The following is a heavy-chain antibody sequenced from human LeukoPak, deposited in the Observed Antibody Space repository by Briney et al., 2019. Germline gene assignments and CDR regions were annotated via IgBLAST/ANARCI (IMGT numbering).Heavy chain of an antibody. D-gene: IGHD5-18*01. CDR1: GYRFNAYW. CDR3: ARHSADTAMGFDY. V-gene: IGHV5-51*01. CDR2: IYPDDSDT. J-gene: IGHJ4*02. Sequence: PGESLKISCKGSGYRFNAYWIAWVRQMPGKGLEWMGIIYPDDSDTRYSPSFQGQVTISADKSISTAYLQWSSLKASDTAMYYCARHSADTAMGFDYWGQGTLVTVSS.